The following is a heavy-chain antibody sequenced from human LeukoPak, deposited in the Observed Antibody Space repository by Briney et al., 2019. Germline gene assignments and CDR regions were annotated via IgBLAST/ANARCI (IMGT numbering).Heavy chain of an antibody. D-gene: IGHD1-14*01. CDR2: ISYDGSNK. V-gene: IGHV3-30-3*01. CDR3: ARWTNHENPRAVLGWFDP. CDR1: GFTFSSYA. J-gene: IGHJ5*02. Sequence: PGRSLRLSCAASGFTFSSYAMHWVRQAPGKGLEWVAVISYDGSNKYYADSVKGRFTISRDNSKNTLYLQMNSLRAEDTAVYHCARWTNHENPRAVLGWFDPWGQGTLVTVSS.